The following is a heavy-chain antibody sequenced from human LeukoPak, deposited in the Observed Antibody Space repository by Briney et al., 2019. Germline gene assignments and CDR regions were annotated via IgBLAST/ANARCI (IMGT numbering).Heavy chain of an antibody. J-gene: IGHJ4*02. CDR1: GGSFSGYY. V-gene: IGHV4-34*01. Sequence: SENLSLTCAVYGGSFSGYYWGWIRQPPGKGLEWIGEINHSGSTNYNPSLKSRVTISVDTSKNQFSLKLSSVTAADTAVYYCGSRGDWGQGTLVTVSS. CDR2: INHSGST. CDR3: GSRGD.